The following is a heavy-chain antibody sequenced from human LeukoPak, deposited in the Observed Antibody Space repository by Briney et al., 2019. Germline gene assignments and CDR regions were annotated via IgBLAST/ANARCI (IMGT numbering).Heavy chain of an antibody. J-gene: IGHJ3*02. D-gene: IGHD3-22*01. CDR2: IYYSGST. CDR3: ARDLPYDSSGWGPVGAFDI. CDR1: GGSISSSSYY. Sequence: SETLSLTCTVSGGSISSSSYYWGWIRQPPGKGLEWIGSIYYSGSTYYNPSLKSRVTILVDTSKNQFSLKLSSVTAADTAVYYCARDLPYDSSGWGPVGAFDIWGQGTMVTVSS. V-gene: IGHV4-39*07.